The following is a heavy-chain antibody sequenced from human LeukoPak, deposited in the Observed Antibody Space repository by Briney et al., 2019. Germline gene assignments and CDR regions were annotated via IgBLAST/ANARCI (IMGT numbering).Heavy chain of an antibody. CDR2: ISGSGGST. J-gene: IGHJ4*02. CDR1: GFTFSVYA. CDR3: AKGPNLGATLNY. D-gene: IGHD1-26*01. V-gene: IGHV3-23*01. Sequence: PGGSLRLSCAASGFTFSVYAMTWVRQAPGKGLEWVSAISGSGGSTYYADSVKGRFTISRDNFKNTLYLQMNSLRAEDTAVYYCAKGPNLGATLNYWGQGTLVTVSS.